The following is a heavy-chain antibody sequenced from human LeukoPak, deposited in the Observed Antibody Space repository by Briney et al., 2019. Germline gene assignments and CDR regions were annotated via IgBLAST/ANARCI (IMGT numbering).Heavy chain of an antibody. J-gene: IGHJ3*02. CDR1: GGSISSGGYY. Sequence: SETLSLTCTVSGGSISSGGYYWSWIRQHPGKGLEWIGYIYYSGSTYYNPSLKSRVTISVDTSKNQFSLKLSSVTAADTAVYYCARDSSRLLPPKMAFDIWGQGTMVTVSS. CDR3: ARDSSRLLPPKMAFDI. CDR2: IYYSGST. V-gene: IGHV4-31*03. D-gene: IGHD3-22*01.